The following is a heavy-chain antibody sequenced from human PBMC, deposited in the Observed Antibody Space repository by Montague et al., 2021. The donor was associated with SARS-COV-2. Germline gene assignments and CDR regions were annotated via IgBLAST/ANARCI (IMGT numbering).Heavy chain of an antibody. CDR2: ISNTRNT. CDR1: GVSVSGYF. J-gene: IGHJ4*02. CDR3: ARGARQGYGFRLGSFDY. V-gene: IGHV4-59*02. Sequence: SETLSLTCSVSGVSVSGYFWTWIRQRPEKGLEWIGYISNTRNTNYSPSLKSRVTMSVDTSKNQFSLKLSSVTAADTAVYYCARGARQGYGFRLGSFDYWGQGTLVTVSS. D-gene: IGHD3-10*01.